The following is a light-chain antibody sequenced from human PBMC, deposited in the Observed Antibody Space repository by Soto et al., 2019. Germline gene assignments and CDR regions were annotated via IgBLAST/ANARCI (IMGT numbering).Light chain of an antibody. CDR1: QGMGNY. Sequence: DIQMTQSPSSLSASVGERVTITCRASQGMGNYLGWYQQKPGKAPKLLIYAASTLQSGVPSRFSGSGSGTDFTLTISSLQPEDVGTYYCQKYTSAPFTFGGGTKVEMK. V-gene: IGKV1-27*01. J-gene: IGKJ4*01. CDR3: QKYTSAPFT. CDR2: AAS.